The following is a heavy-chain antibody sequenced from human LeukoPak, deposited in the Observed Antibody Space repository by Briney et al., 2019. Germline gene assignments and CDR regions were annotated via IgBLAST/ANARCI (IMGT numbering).Heavy chain of an antibody. V-gene: IGHV3-11*06. J-gene: IGHJ5*02. CDR3: ARGGTYYGSGSYYWFGP. CDR2: ISSSSSNT. Sequence: PGGSLRLSCAASGFTFSDYYMSWIRQAPGKGLEWVSYISSSSSNTNYADSVKGRFTISRDNAKNSLYLQMNSLRAEDTAVYYCARGGTYYGSGSYYWFGPWGQGTLVTVST. D-gene: IGHD3-10*01. CDR1: GFTFSDYY.